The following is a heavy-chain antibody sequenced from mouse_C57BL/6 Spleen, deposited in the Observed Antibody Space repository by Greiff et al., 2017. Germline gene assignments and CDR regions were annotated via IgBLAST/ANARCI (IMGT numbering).Heavy chain of an antibody. J-gene: IGHJ1*03. CDR1: GYAFSSSW. D-gene: IGHD2-1*01. CDR3: ARSKGNYGYFDV. CDR2: IYPGDGDT. V-gene: IGHV1-82*01. Sequence: QVQLQQSGPELVKPGASVKISCKASGYAFSSSWMNWVKQRPGKGLEWIGRIYPGDGDTNYNGKFKGKATLTADNSSSTAYMQLSSLTSEDSAVYFCARSKGNYGYFDVWGTGTTVTVSS.